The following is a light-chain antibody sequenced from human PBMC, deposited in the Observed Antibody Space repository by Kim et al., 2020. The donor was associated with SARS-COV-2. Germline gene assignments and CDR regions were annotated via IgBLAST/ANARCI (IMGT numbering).Light chain of an antibody. J-gene: IGKJ2*03. CDR3: QQYYSTPPS. Sequence: DIVMTQSPDSLAVSLGERATLNCNSSQTVLYNSNNKNYLAWYQQKPGQAPKLLIYWASIRESGVSDRFSGSGSETDFTLTISSLQAEDVAVYYCQQYYSTPPSFGQATKLEI. CDR1: QTVLYNSNNKNY. V-gene: IGKV4-1*01. CDR2: WAS.